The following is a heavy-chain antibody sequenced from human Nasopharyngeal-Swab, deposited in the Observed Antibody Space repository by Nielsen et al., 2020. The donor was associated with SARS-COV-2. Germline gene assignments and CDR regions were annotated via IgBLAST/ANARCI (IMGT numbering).Heavy chain of an antibody. D-gene: IGHD6-13*01. CDR2: IKQDGSEK. V-gene: IGHV3-7*05. J-gene: IGHJ4*02. Sequence: VRQAPGKGLEWVANIKQDGSEKYYVDSVKGRFTISRDNAKNSLYLQMNSLRAEDTAVYCCARAIAAAGSYWGRGTLVTVSS. CDR3: ARAIAAAGSY.